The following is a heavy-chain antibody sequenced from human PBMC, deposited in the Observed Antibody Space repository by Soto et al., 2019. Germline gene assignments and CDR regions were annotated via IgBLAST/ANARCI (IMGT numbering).Heavy chain of an antibody. Sequence: ASVKVSCKVSGYTLNELSMHWVRQAPGKGLEWMGGFDPEDGETVYAQKFQGRVTMTEDTSTDTANMELSSLTSEDSAVYYCATGGPAGDFDYWGQGTLVTVSS. CDR2: FDPEDGET. CDR1: GYTLNELS. J-gene: IGHJ4*02. D-gene: IGHD3-10*01. CDR3: ATGGPAGDFDY. V-gene: IGHV1-24*01.